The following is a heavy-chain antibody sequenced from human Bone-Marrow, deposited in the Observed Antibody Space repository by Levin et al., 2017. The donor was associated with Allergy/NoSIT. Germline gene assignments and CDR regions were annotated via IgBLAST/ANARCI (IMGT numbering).Heavy chain of an antibody. CDR3: ATEKATGGTFDY. D-gene: IGHD5-24*01. CDR1: GASISSGDYY. J-gene: IGHJ4*02. CDR2: ISYSGST. V-gene: IGHV4-31*03. Sequence: SETLSLTCTVSGASISSGDYYWTWIRQPPGKGLEWIAYISYSGSTKYHPSLKSRLTISKDTSKNQFSLTLSSVTAADTAVYYCATEKATGGTFDYWGQGTLVTVSS.